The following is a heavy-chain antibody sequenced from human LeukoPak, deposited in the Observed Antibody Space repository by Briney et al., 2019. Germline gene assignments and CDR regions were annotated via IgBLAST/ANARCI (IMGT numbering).Heavy chain of an antibody. CDR2: ISSVGST. CDR1: GFTFRSHA. CDR3: ARDQYSSNWYVHH. V-gene: IGHV3-53*01. D-gene: IGHD6-19*01. Sequence: GGSLRLSCIASGFTFRSHAMTWVRQAPGKGLEWVSLISSVGSTYYADSVKGRFTISRDNSKNTLYLQMNSLRAEDTAVYYCARDQYSSNWYVHHWGQGTLVTVS. J-gene: IGHJ1*01.